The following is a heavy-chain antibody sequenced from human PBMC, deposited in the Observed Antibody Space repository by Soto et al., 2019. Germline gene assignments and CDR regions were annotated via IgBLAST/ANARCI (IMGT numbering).Heavy chain of an antibody. CDR2: ISAYNGNT. Sequence: QVQLVQSGAEVKKPGASVKVSCKASGYTFTSYGISWVRQAPGQGLEWMGWISAYNGNTNYAQKPRGRVTMTTDTSTSTAYMELRSLRSDDTAVYYCARVDSSIGGGNWFDPWGQGTLVTVSS. D-gene: IGHD6-13*01. CDR1: GYTFTSYG. V-gene: IGHV1-18*01. CDR3: ARVDSSIGGGNWFDP. J-gene: IGHJ5*02.